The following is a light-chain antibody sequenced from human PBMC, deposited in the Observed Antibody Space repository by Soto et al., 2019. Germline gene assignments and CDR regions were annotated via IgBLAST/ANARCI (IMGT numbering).Light chain of an antibody. CDR1: SSNIGSNY. Sequence: QSVLTQPPSASGTPGQRVTISCSGSSSNIGSNYVYWYQQLPGTAPKLLIYRNNQRPSGVPDRFSGSKSGTSASLAISALRSEDEADYYCAAWDDSLSGSWVFGGGTKLTVL. CDR2: RNN. J-gene: IGLJ3*02. V-gene: IGLV1-47*01. CDR3: AAWDDSLSGSWV.